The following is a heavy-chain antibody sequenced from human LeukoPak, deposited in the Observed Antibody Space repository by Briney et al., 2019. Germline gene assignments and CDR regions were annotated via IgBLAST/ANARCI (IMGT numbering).Heavy chain of an antibody. V-gene: IGHV1-2*02. CDR1: GYTFTGYY. D-gene: IGHD3-22*01. CDR2: INPNSGGT. Sequence: ASVKVSCKASGYTFTGYYMHWVRQAPGQGLEWMGWINPNSGGTNYAQKFQGRVTMTRDTSISTAYMELSRLRSDDTAVYYCGMRYSDSSGIDYWGQGTLVTVSS. J-gene: IGHJ4*02. CDR3: GMRYSDSSGIDY.